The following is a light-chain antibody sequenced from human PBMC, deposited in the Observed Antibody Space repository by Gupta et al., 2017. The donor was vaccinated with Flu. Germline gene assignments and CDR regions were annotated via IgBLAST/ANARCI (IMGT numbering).Light chain of an antibody. J-gene: IGKJ4*01. CDR1: QGIRSD. CDR3: VQHNTYPLT. CDR2: SAS. Sequence: DIQMTQSPPSLSASVGDRVTITCRASQGIRSDLGWLQQKPGEVPKRLIYSASILASGVPSRISSSGYGTDVTLTISSLQPEDFATYYWVQHNTYPLTFGGGTKVEIK. V-gene: IGKV1-17*01.